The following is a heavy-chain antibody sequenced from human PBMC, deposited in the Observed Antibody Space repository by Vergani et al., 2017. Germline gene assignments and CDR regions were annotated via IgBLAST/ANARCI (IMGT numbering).Heavy chain of an antibody. D-gene: IGHD2-15*01. V-gene: IGHV3-33*01. CDR3: ARDLAYCHEGSCAL. CDR1: GFTFNRHG. J-gene: IGHJ4*02. Sequence: QVSLVESGGGVVQPGRSLRLSCVASGFTFNRHGMQWVRQAPGKGLEWVAYVLFDGSNEYYADSVKGRFIVSRDNSNDALYLQMNSLRTDDTAVYYCARDLAYCHEGSCALWGQGSVVTVSS. CDR2: VLFDGSNE.